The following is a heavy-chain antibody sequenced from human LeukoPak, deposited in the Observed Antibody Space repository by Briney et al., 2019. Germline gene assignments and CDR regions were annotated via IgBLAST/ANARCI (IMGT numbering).Heavy chain of an antibody. D-gene: IGHD3-22*01. V-gene: IGHV4-39*07. Sequence: PSETLSLTCTVSGGSLSSSTYSWGWIRQPPGKGLEWIGSMYYSGTTYYNPSLKSRVTISVDTSKNQFFLKLSSVTAADTAVYYCAKDGYHDSSAYYYVRYFDLWGRGTLVTVSS. CDR1: GGSLSSSTYS. CDR3: AKDGYHDSSAYYYVRYFDL. CDR2: MYYSGTT. J-gene: IGHJ2*01.